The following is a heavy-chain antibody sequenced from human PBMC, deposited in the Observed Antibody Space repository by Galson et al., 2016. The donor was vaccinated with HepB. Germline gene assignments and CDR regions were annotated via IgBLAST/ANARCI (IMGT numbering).Heavy chain of an antibody. Sequence: QSGAEVKKPGESLKISCKGSKYSFTNDWIGWVRQTPGKGLEWMGIIGPGDSDIRYRPSFQGQVIISVDKSISTAYPQWRSLKASDTAMYYCVGLSEVTVFGIFMKRGPAEYWGQGTLVTVSS. CDR3: VGLSEVTVFGIFMKRGPAEY. J-gene: IGHJ4*02. CDR1: KYSFTNDW. CDR2: IGPGDSDI. D-gene: IGHD3-3*01. V-gene: IGHV5-51*01.